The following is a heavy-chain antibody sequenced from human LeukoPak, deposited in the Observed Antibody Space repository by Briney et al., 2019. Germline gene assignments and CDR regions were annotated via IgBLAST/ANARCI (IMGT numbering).Heavy chain of an antibody. V-gene: IGHV4-34*01. CDR2: INHSGST. CDR3: ARAPKRGSYWYYY. D-gene: IGHD1-26*01. Sequence: AETLSLTDAVYGGSFSGYYWSWIRQPPGKGREWMGEINHSGSTNDNPSLMSRVTISVDTSKNPFSLKLSSVTAADTAVYYCARAPKRGSYWYYYWGQGTLVTVSS. J-gene: IGHJ4*02. CDR1: GGSFSGYY.